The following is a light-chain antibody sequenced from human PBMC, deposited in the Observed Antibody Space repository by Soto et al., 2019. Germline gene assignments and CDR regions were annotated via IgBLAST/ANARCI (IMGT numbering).Light chain of an antibody. V-gene: IGKV1-39*01. J-gene: IGKJ4*01. CDR1: QRIRTD. CDR2: VAS. Sequence: IQMTQSPSSLSASVGERVTITCRASQRIRTDLNWYQQRPGKAPKVLIYVASTLQSGVPSRFSGSASGTDFNPTITSLHPEDFALYYCQQSYKNPHTFGGGTRVELK. CDR3: QQSYKNPHT.